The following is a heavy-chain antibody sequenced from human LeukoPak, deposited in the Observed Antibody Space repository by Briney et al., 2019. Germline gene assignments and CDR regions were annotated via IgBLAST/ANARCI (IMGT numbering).Heavy chain of an antibody. J-gene: IGHJ6*02. Sequence: GSLRLSCAASGFALSSHWMTWVRQVPGRGPEWVANVNRDGSETYYLDSVKGRFTISKDNAKNSLYLQMNSLRAEDTALYHCARNDGMDVWGQGTTVIVSS. CDR3: ARNDGMDV. CDR2: VNRDGSET. D-gene: IGHD3-16*01. V-gene: IGHV3-7*03. CDR1: GFALSSHW.